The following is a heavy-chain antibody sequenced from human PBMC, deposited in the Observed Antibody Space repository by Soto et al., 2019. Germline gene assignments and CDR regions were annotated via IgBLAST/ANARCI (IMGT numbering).Heavy chain of an antibody. V-gene: IGHV3-30*18. Sequence: QVQVVESGGGVVQPGRSLRLSCAASGFTFSSYAMHWVRQAPGKGLEWVAGISYDGSTIYYVDSVKGRFTVSRDNSKNTLYLHMNSLRSEYTAVYSCAKGPWHLAHGHYFAYWGQGTLVTVSS. CDR2: ISYDGSTI. J-gene: IGHJ4*02. CDR3: AKGPWHLAHGHYFAY. CDR1: GFTFSSYA. D-gene: IGHD5-12*01.